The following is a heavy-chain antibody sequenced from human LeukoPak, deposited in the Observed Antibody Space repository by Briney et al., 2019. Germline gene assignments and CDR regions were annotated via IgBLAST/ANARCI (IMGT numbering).Heavy chain of an antibody. CDR3: ARAFSGWYGEGDYFDY. D-gene: IGHD6-19*01. Sequence: PSETLSLTCAVYGGSFSGYYWSWIRQPPGKGLEWIGEINHSGSTNYNPSLKSRVTISVDTSKNQFSLKLSSVTAADTAVYYCARAFSGWYGEGDYFDYWGQGTLVTVSS. J-gene: IGHJ4*02. CDR1: GGSFSGYY. CDR2: INHSGST. V-gene: IGHV4-34*01.